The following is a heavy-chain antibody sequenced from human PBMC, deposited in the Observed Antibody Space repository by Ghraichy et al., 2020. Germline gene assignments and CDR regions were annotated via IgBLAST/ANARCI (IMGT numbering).Heavy chain of an antibody. D-gene: IGHD3-3*01. CDR1: GGSFSGYY. J-gene: IGHJ3*02. V-gene: IGHV4-34*01. Sequence: SETLSLTCAVYGGSFSGYYWSWIRQPPGKGLEWIGEINHSGSTNYNPSLKSRVTISVDTSKNQFSLKLSSVTAADTAVYYCARGRGTYYDFWSGSRAFDIWGQGTMVTVSS. CDR2: INHSGST. CDR3: ARGRGTYYDFWSGSRAFDI.